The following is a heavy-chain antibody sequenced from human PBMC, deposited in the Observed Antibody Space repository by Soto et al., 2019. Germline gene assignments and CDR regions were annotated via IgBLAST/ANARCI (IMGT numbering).Heavy chain of an antibody. CDR1: GFTFSHYA. V-gene: IGHV3-30*18. CDR3: AKDASHNFDY. Sequence: QVQLVESGGGVVQPGRSLRLSCAASGFTFSHYAMHWVRQAPGKGLEWVALMSYDGSNEYYADSVKGRFTISRDNSKNTLYLQMNSLRAEDTAVYYCAKDASHNFDYWGQGTLVTVCS. J-gene: IGHJ4*02. CDR2: MSYDGSNE.